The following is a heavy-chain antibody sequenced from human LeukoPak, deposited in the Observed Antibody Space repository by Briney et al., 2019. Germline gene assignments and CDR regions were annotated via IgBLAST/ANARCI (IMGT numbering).Heavy chain of an antibody. J-gene: IGHJ4*02. Sequence: GGSLRLSCAASGCTFSTYYMHWVRQAPGKGLVWVSRIDTDGSSTRYADSVKGRFTISRDNAKNTLYLQMNSLRAEDKAVYYCARSDYYASNGNSAYLDYWGQGTLVTVSS. CDR1: GCTFSTYY. CDR2: IDTDGSST. CDR3: ARSDYYASNGNSAYLDY. D-gene: IGHD3-22*01. V-gene: IGHV3-74*01.